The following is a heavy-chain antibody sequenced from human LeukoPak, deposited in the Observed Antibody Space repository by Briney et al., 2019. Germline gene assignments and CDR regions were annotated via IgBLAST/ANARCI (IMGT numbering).Heavy chain of an antibody. CDR2: ISGSGGST. V-gene: IGHV3-23*01. Sequence: GGSLRLSCAASGFTFSSYAMSWVRQAPGKGLEWVSAISGSGGSTYYADSVKGRFTISRDNSKNTLYLQMNSLRAEDTAVYYCATDVGIAVAGTFDYWGQGTLVTVSS. CDR1: GFTFSSYA. CDR3: ATDVGIAVAGTFDY. D-gene: IGHD6-19*01. J-gene: IGHJ4*02.